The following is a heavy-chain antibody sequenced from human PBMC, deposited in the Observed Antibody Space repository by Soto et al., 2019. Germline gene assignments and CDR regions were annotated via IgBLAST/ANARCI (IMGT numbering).Heavy chain of an antibody. CDR2: VSNRNGVT. D-gene: IGHD6-19*01. CDR1: PYTFANFD. J-gene: IGHJ4*02. CDR3: ARERLNTGWYGFDY. Sequence: SAKVSLKPSPYTFANFDFRWVRQAPGQGLEWMGWVSNRNGVTNYAENFRDRVTISTDTSTNTVYMELRSLRSDDTAVYFCARERLNTGWYGFDYWGQGTQVTVSS. V-gene: IGHV1-18*04.